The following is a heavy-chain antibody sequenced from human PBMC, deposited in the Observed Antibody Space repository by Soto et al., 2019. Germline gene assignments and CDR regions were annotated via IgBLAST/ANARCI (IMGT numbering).Heavy chain of an antibody. CDR3: ASHDPGARFDP. J-gene: IGHJ5*02. D-gene: IGHD1-1*01. V-gene: IGHV1-2*02. Sequence: QVQLMQSGAEVKKPGASVKVSCKAPRYIFTAYFMHWVRQAPGEGLEWMGWINPNNGATHYGLSFQGRVTMTRDTSISTAYMELSSLRSDDTAVYYCASHDPGARFDPWGQGTLVIVSS. CDR2: INPNNGAT. CDR1: RYIFTAYF.